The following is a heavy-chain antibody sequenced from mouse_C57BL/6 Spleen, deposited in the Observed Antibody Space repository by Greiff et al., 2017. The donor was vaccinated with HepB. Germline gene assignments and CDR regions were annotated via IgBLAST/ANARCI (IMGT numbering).Heavy chain of an antibody. CDR2: IYPGSGSI. D-gene: IGHD1-1*01. J-gene: IGHJ4*01. V-gene: IGHV1-62-2*01. CDR1: GYTFTEYT. CDR3: ARQEDRGGSFITTVVPPYYAMDY. Sequence: QVQLKQSGAELVKPGASVKLSCKASGYTFTEYTIHWVKQRSGQGLEWIGWIYPGSGSIKYNEKFKDKTTLTADKSSSTVYMVLSRLTSEDSAVYFCARQEDRGGSFITTVVPPYYAMDYWGQGTSVTVSS.